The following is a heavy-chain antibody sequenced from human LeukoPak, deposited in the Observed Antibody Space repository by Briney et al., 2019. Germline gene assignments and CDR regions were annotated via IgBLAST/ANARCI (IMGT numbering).Heavy chain of an antibody. J-gene: IGHJ4*02. Sequence: GGPLRLSCAASGFTFSTYSMNWVRQAPGKGLEWVSSISSSSSYIYYADSVKGRFTISRDNAKNSLYLQMNSLRAEDTAVYYCARGPRVGATTSPFDYWGQGTLVTVSS. D-gene: IGHD1-26*01. CDR3: ARGPRVGATTSPFDY. CDR1: GFTFSTYS. CDR2: ISSSSSYI. V-gene: IGHV3-21*01.